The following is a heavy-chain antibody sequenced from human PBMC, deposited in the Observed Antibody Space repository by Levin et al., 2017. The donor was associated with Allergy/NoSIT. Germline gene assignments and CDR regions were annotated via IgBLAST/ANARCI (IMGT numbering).Heavy chain of an antibody. CDR2: LTGNGEST. CDR1: GFTFSSYT. CDR3: SKVLHSGNFFVSQGYDY. D-gene: IGHD1-26*01. V-gene: IGHV3-23*01. Sequence: GESLKISCTASGFTFSSYTMTWVRQAPGKGLEWISGLTGNGESTFYADSVKGRFTISRDNSKNTLFLQMNNLRAEDTALYYCSKVLHSGNFFVSQGYDYWGQGTLVTVSS. J-gene: IGHJ4*02.